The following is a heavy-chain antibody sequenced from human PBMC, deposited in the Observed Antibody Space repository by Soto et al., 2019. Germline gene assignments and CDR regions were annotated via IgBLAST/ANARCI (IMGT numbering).Heavy chain of an antibody. V-gene: IGHV3-30*04. CDR1: GFTFSNYA. Sequence: QVQLVESGGGVVQPGRSLRLSCAASGFTFSNYAMHWVRRAPGQGLECVAVISYNGGNRFYRDYVKGRFTISRDNSKNTVRLQIDSLRYGDAAVYYCARGDREDTAVVIGVRPGEYGVDGWGQGTTVTVSS. CDR2: ISYNGGNR. CDR3: ARGDREDTAVVIGVRPGEYGVDG. J-gene: IGHJ6*02. D-gene: IGHD2-15*01.